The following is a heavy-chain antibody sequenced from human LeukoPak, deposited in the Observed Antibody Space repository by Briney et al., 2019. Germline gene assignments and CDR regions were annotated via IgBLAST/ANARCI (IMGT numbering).Heavy chain of an antibody. CDR1: GLTFSRYN. Sequence: GGSLRLSCAASGLTFSRYNMNWVRQAPGGGLEWIAHINTKGGLIYYADSVKGRFTISRDNAKNSLYLQMNSLRAEDTAVYYCARDLYNWNYGAFDIWGQGTMVTVSS. D-gene: IGHD1-7*01. J-gene: IGHJ3*02. CDR3: ARDLYNWNYGAFDI. CDR2: INTKGGLI. V-gene: IGHV3-21*05.